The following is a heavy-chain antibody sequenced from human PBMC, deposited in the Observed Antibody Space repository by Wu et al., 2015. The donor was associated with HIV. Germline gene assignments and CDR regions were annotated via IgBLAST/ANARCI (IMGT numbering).Heavy chain of an antibody. CDR2: INPRTGDT. D-gene: IGHD6-19*01. V-gene: IGHV1-2*02. J-gene: IGHJ2*01. CDR1: GYTLTTSD. Sequence: QVQLVQSGAEVKKPGASVKVSCKASGYTLTTSDLHWVRQASGQGLEWMGWINPRTGDTNYARKFQGRVTMTRDTSISTAYMDLSRLKSDDTAMYYCAREWAVAGPLMSADEEYWYFDLWGRGTLATVSS. CDR3: AREWAVAGPLMSADEEYWYFDL.